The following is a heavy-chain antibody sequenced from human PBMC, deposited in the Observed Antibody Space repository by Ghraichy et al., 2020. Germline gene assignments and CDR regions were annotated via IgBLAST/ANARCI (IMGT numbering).Heavy chain of an antibody. D-gene: IGHD3-9*01. CDR2: ISSSSSYI. CDR1: GFTFSSYS. V-gene: IGHV3-21*01. J-gene: IGHJ6*02. Sequence: LSLTCAASGFTFSSYSMNWVRQAPGKGLEWVSSISSSSSYIYYADSVKGRFTISRDNAKNSLYLQMNSLRAEDTAVYYCARIGYDILTGYQEALGMDVWGQGTTVTVSS. CDR3: ARIGYDILTGYQEALGMDV.